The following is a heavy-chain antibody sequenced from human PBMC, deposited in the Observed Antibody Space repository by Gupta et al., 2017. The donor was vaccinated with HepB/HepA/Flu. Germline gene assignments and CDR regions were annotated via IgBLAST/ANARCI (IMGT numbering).Heavy chain of an antibody. Sequence: QVRLEQRCAGLLKPSCTLSLTCVVHYGPFKEYYWTWIRQSTGKSLEWIGEINHRNTVKYTPSLKSRVTISMDMSKNHFSLEVRSLTDADTAIYFCARSDRDAGLGDLWGQGAPVTVSS. CDR1: YGPFKEYY. CDR3: ARSDRDAGLGDL. V-gene: IGHV4-34*02. CDR2: INHRNTV. D-gene: IGHD3-16*01. J-gene: IGHJ1*01.